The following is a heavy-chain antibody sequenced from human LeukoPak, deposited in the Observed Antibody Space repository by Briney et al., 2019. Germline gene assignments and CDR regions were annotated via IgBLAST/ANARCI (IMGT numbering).Heavy chain of an antibody. J-gene: IGHJ4*02. V-gene: IGHV3-48*04. D-gene: IGHD3-22*01. CDR3: ARGSGYYYNY. Sequence: GGSLRLSCAASGFTLSSSNMHWVRQAPGKGLGRVSYISSGSSTIYYAASVKGGFTISRDNAKSSLYLRMNSLSAEDTAVYYCARGSGYYYNYWGQGTLVTVSS. CDR1: GFTLSSSN. CDR2: ISSGSSTI.